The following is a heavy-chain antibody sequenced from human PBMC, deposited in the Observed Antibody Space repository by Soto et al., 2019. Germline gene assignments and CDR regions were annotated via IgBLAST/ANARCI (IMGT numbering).Heavy chain of an antibody. D-gene: IGHD2-2*01. J-gene: IGHJ6*02. Sequence: QVQLVQSGADVKKPGSSVKVSCKASGGTFSSYAISWVLQAPGQGLEWMGGIIPIFGTANYAQKCQGRVTITADESTCTADMELSIRRSEATAVYSCASGEGYCSSTSCSTNYYYYGMDVWGQGTTVTVSS. CDR2: IIPIFGTA. CDR1: GGTFSSYA. V-gene: IGHV1-69*01. CDR3: ASGEGYCSSTSCSTNYYYYGMDV.